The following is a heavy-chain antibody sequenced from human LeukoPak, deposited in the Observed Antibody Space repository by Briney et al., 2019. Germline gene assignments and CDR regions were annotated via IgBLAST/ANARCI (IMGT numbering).Heavy chain of an antibody. V-gene: IGHV4-39*07. CDR2: IYGSGST. Sequence: SETLSLTCTLSGDSISSSSYYWGWISQPPGKGLEWLGSIYGSGSTYYNPSLKSRVTISVDASKNQFSLKLSSVTAADTAVYYCARSDYGSGSYYRYWGQGTLVTVSS. CDR3: ARSDYGSGSYYRY. CDR1: GDSISSSSYY. J-gene: IGHJ4*02. D-gene: IGHD3-10*01.